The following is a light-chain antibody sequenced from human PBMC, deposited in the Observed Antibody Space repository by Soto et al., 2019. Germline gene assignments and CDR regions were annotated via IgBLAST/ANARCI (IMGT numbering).Light chain of an antibody. J-gene: IGLJ2*01. Sequence: QSVLTQPASVSGSPGQSITTSCSGISPDFGVSWYQHFPGKAPKLIIFEVSTRPSGVSTRFSGSKSGNMAFLTISGLQTEDEGLYHCSSYSSTTTLFGGGTKVTVL. V-gene: IGLV2-14*01. CDR2: EVS. CDR1: SPDFGV. CDR3: SSYSSTTTL.